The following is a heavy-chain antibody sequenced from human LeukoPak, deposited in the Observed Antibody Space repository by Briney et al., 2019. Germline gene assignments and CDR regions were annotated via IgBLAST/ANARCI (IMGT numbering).Heavy chain of an antibody. D-gene: IGHD3-10*01. V-gene: IGHV4-59*03. Sequence: SETLSLTCTVSGGSIRNYCWSWIRQPPGKGREWIGYVYHTGNTKYNPSLESRATISIDTSKNQFSLKLSSVTAADSAVYYCAKSDGSGSYFDYWGQGTLVTVSS. CDR2: VYHTGNT. CDR3: AKSDGSGSYFDY. CDR1: GGSIRNYC. J-gene: IGHJ4*02.